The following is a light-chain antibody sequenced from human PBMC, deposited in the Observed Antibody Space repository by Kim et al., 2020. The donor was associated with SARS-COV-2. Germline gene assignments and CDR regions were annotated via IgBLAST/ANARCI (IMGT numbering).Light chain of an antibody. CDR3: QAWDSSTGV. V-gene: IGLV3-1*01. CDR1: KLGDKY. Sequence: SVSPGQTASITCSGDKLGDKYVCWYQQKPGQSPVVGIYEDSKRPSGIPERFSGSNSGNTATLTISGTQAMDEADYYCQAWDSSTGVFGGGTQLTVL. CDR2: EDS. J-gene: IGLJ3*02.